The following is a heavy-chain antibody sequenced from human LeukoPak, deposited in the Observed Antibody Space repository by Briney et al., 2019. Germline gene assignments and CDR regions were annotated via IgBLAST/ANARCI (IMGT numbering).Heavy chain of an antibody. CDR2: ITGGAHSA. CDR3: AKDVMGWLREYYFDF. CDR1: GFTFSRYA. D-gene: IGHD5-12*01. Sequence: GGSLRLSCAASGFTFSRYAMSWVRQALGKGLEWVSGITGGAHSAYYADSVKGRFTISRDNSKNTLYLQMNSLRAEDTAVYYCAKDVMGWLREYYFDFWGQGTLVTVSS. V-gene: IGHV3-23*01. J-gene: IGHJ4*02.